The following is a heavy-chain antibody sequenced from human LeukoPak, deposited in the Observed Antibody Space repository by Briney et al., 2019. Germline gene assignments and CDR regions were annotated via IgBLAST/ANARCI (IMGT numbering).Heavy chain of an antibody. V-gene: IGHV4-59*01. D-gene: IGHD2-15*01. Sequence: SETLSLTCTVSGGSISSYYWSWIRQPPGKGLEWIGYIYSSGSTNYNPSLKSRVTISVDTSKNQFSLKLSSVTTADTAVYYCARESSGGSFDYWGQGTLVTVSS. J-gene: IGHJ4*02. CDR2: IYSSGST. CDR3: ARESSGGSFDY. CDR1: GGSISSYY.